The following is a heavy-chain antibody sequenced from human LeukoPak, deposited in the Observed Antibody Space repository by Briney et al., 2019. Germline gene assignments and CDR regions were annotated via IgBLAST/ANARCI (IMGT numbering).Heavy chain of an antibody. CDR1: GGTFSSYA. D-gene: IGHD3-10*01. J-gene: IGHJ4*02. V-gene: IGHV1-69*05. CDR3: AMYGSGSTYFDY. CDR2: IIPIFGTA. Sequence: SVKVSCKASGGTFSSYAISWVRQAPGQGLEWMGGIIPIFGTANYAQKFQGRVTITTDESTSTAYMELSSLRSEDAAVYYCAMYGSGSTYFDYWGQGTLVTVSS.